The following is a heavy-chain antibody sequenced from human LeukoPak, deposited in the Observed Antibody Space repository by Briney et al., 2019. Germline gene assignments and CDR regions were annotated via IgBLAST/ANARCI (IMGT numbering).Heavy chain of an antibody. CDR3: AKGFKGVVVVDY. Sequence: PGRSLRLSCSASGFTFDDHTMQWVRQAPGKGLEWVSGISWNGGVIGYGDSVKGRFTISRDNAKNSLYLQMNSLSGEDTAVYYCAKGFKGVVVVDYWGQGALVTVSS. CDR1: GFTFDDHT. D-gene: IGHD2-2*01. V-gene: IGHV3-9*01. CDR2: ISWNGGVI. J-gene: IGHJ4*02.